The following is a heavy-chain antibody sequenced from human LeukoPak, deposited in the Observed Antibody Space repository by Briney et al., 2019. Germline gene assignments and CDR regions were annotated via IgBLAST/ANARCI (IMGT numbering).Heavy chain of an antibody. Sequence: GGSLRLSCAASGFIFGSYSMNWVRQAPGKGLEWVSSISSSGSYIYYADSVKGRFTISRDNAKNSLYLQMNSLGAEDTAVYYCAKSIFGIVIMIDKWGQGTLVTVSS. D-gene: IGHD3-3*01. CDR2: ISSSGSYI. CDR1: GFIFGSYS. CDR3: AKSIFGIVIMIDK. V-gene: IGHV3-21*01. J-gene: IGHJ4*02.